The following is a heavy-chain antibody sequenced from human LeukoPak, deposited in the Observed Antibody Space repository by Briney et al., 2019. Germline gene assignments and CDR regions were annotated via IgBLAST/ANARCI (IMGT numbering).Heavy chain of an antibody. CDR1: GYTFTGYY. V-gene: IGHV1-2*02. D-gene: IGHD1-26*01. J-gene: IGHJ4*02. CDR3: ARGLRVGALYYFDY. Sequence: ASVKVSCKASGYTFTGYYIHWVRQAPGQGLEWMGWINPDSGGTIYVQKFQGRVTMTRDTSISTAYMELSSLRSDDTAVYYCARGLRVGALYYFDYWGQGTLVTVSS. CDR2: INPDSGGT.